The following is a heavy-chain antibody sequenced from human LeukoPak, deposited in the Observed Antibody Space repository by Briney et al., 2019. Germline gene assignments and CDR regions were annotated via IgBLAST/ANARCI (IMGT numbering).Heavy chain of an antibody. D-gene: IGHD4-17*01. V-gene: IGHV3-7*01. Sequence: GGSLRLSCAASGFTFSDYWMSWVRQAPGRGLEWVANIKEDGSEKYYVDSVKGRFTISRDNAKNSLYLQMISLRAEDTAVYHCARAARGDHVRHRDYWGQGTLVTVSS. J-gene: IGHJ4*02. CDR3: ARAARGDHVRHRDY. CDR1: GFTFSDYW. CDR2: IKEDGSEK.